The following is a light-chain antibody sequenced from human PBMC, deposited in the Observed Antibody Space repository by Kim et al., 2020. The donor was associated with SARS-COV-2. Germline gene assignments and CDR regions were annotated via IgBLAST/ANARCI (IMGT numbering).Light chain of an antibody. CDR3: QQYGSPPWT. CDR2: GAS. J-gene: IGKJ1*01. V-gene: IGKV3-20*01. CDR1: HFVTSSN. Sequence: SPGERATLSCRASHFVTSSNLAWYQQKFGQAPRLLIYGASRRASGIPDRFSGSGSGTDFTLTINKLEPEDSAVYFCQQYGSPPWTFGQGTKVDIK.